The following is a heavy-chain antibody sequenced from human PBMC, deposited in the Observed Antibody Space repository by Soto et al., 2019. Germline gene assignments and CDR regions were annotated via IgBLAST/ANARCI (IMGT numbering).Heavy chain of an antibody. CDR1: GGSISTDY. Sequence: QVQLQESGPGLVKPSETLSLTCTVSGGSISTDYWTWIRQRPGRGLEWIGYVYYTGSAKYNPYLEGRVTLSIDTSTNQFSLGLSSVTAADTAWYFCARRKTRPDAFDYWVHRTLVTVSS. J-gene: IGHJ4*01. V-gene: IGHV4-59*08. CDR2: VYYTGSA. D-gene: IGHD6-25*01. CDR3: ARRKTRPDAFDY.